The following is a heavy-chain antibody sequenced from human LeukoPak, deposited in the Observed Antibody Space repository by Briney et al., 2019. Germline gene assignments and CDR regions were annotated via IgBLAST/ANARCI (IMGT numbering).Heavy chain of an antibody. J-gene: IGHJ5*02. CDR3: ASGGSSSWYRWFDP. CDR1: GGSISSSSYY. CDR2: ISYGGST. Sequence: SETLSLTCTVSGGSISSSSYYWGWIRQPPGEGLEWIGDISYGGSTYYNPSLKSRVTISVDTSKNQFSLKLSSVTATDTAVNYCASGGSSSWYRWFDPWGQGTLVTVSS. V-gene: IGHV4-39*01. D-gene: IGHD6-13*01.